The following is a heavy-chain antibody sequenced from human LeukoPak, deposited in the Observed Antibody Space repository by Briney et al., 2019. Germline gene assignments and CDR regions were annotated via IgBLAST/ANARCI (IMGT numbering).Heavy chain of an antibody. D-gene: IGHD2-15*01. Sequence: SVKVSCKASGFTFTSSAVQWVRQARGQRLEWIGWIVVGSGDTNYAQKFQERVTITRDMSTSTAYMELSSLRSEDTAVYYCAARWYCSGGSCYGWFDPWGQGTLVTVSS. V-gene: IGHV1-58*01. CDR1: GFTFTSSA. CDR3: AARWYCSGGSCYGWFDP. J-gene: IGHJ5*02. CDR2: IVVGSGDT.